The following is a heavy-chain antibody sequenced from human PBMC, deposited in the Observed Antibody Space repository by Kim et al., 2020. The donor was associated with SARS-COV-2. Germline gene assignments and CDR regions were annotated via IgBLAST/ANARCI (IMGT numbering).Heavy chain of an antibody. CDR1: GFTFSSYE. Sequence: GGSLRLSCAASGFTFSSYEMNWVRQAPGKGLEWVSYISSSGSTIYYADSVKGRFTISRDNAKNSLYLQMNSLRAEDTAVYYCARNDSPYPRMGKLYYFDYWGQGTLVTVSS. V-gene: IGHV3-48*03. CDR3: ARNDSPYPRMGKLYYFDY. D-gene: IGHD3-16*01. CDR2: ISSSGSTI. J-gene: IGHJ4*02.